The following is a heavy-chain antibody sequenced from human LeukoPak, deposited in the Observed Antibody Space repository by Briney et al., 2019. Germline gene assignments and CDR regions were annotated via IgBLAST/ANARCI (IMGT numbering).Heavy chain of an antibody. CDR1: GGSISSGSCY. Sequence: SETLSLTCTVSGGSISSGSCYWSWIRQPAGKGLEWIGRIYTSGSTNYNPSLKSRVTISVDTSKNQFSLKLSSVTAADTAVYYCARAADCSSTSCYRDYYYGMDVWGQGTTVTVSS. CDR2: IYTSGST. D-gene: IGHD2-2*01. J-gene: IGHJ6*02. V-gene: IGHV4-61*02. CDR3: ARAADCSSTSCYRDYYYGMDV.